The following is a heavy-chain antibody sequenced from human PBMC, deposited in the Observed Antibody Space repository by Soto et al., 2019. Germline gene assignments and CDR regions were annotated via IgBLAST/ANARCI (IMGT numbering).Heavy chain of an antibody. J-gene: IGHJ5*02. CDR3: TRRGGGGSGVFMIDWLDP. CDR2: IHHSGST. D-gene: IGHD3-3*01. Sequence: XETLSLTGAVSGGSVYSSKVWTWFRQTPGKGREWIGEIHHSGSTSYNPSLKSRVTISADKSKNQFFLNLASVTAADTAMYYCTRRGGGGSGVFMIDWLDPWGQGTQVTVSS. CDR1: GGSVYSSKV. V-gene: IGHV4-4*02.